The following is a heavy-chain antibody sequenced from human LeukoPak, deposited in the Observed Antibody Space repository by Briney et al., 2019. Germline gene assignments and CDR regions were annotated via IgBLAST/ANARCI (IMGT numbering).Heavy chain of an antibody. J-gene: IGHJ4*02. CDR2: IYYSGST. CDR3: ARHLSSSWYFDY. D-gene: IGHD6-13*01. V-gene: IGHV4-39*01. Sequence: SETLSLTCTVSGGSISSSSYYWGWIRQPPGKGLEWIGSIYYSGSTYYNPSLKSRVTISVDTSKNQFSLKLSSVTAADTAVYCCARHLSSSWYFDYWGQGTLVTVSS. CDR1: GGSISSSSYY.